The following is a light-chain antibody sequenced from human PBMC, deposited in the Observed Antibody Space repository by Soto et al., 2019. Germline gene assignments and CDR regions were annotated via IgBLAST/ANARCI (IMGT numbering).Light chain of an antibody. V-gene: IGLV1-40*01. J-gene: IGLJ1*01. CDR2: GNS. CDR3: PSYESSTSGYV. Sequence: LFYGNSDRPSGVPDRFSGSKSGTSASLAITGLQAEDEADYYCPSYESSTSGYVFATGNKATVL.